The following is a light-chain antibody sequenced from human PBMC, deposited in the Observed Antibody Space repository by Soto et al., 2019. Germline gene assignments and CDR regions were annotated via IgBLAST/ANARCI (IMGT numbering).Light chain of an antibody. Sequence: QSVLTQPPSVSGAPGQRVTISCTGSRSNIGAGYDVHWYQQLPGAAPKLLISRNNNRPSGVPDRFSGSRSDTSASLAITGLQSEDEAEYYCQSFDTALSSSIFGGGTKLTVL. J-gene: IGLJ2*01. CDR3: QSFDTALSSSI. CDR2: RNN. V-gene: IGLV1-40*01. CDR1: RSNIGAGYD.